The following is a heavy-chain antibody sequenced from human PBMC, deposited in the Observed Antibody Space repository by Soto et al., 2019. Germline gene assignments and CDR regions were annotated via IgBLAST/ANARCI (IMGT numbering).Heavy chain of an antibody. CDR3: ARDTGWGLGY. J-gene: IGHJ4*02. V-gene: IGHV4-4*02. CDR1: GDSINSNYC. CDR2: IYDSGGT. Sequence: QVQLQESGPGLVRPSGTLSLTCAVSGDSINSNYCWTWVRQHPGKGLEWIAEIYDSGGTSYNPSLKRRVTISMDKSKNQFSLNLTSVTAADTAMYYCARDTGWGLGYWGQGTLVTVSS. D-gene: IGHD6-19*01.